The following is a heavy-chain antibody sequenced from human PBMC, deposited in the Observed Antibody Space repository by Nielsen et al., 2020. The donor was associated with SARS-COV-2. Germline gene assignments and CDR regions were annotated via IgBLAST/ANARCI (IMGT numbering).Heavy chain of an antibody. J-gene: IGHJ5*02. D-gene: IGHD3-10*01. CDR2: INHSGST. CDR1: GGSFSGYY. CDR3: ARVGRRFGESP. Sequence: SETLSLTCAVYGGSFSGYYWSWIRQPPGKGLEWIGEINHSGSTNYNPSLKSRVTISVDTSKNQFSLKLSSVTAADTAMYYCARVGRRFGESPWGQGTLVTVSS. V-gene: IGHV4-34*01.